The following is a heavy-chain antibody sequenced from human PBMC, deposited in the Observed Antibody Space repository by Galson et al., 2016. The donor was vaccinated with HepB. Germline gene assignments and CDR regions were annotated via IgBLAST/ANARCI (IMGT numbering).Heavy chain of an antibody. CDR2: INQAGSET. J-gene: IGHJ4*02. D-gene: IGHD1-26*01. Sequence: SLRLSCAASGFIFERFWMSWVRQAPGKGLEWVANINQAGSETYYVDAVRGRFTVSRENAKKSLSVEMHNVNAEDTAVYYCARNSEWELTGFDYWGQGALVTVS. V-gene: IGHV3-7*03. CDR3: ARNSEWELTGFDY. CDR1: GFIFERFW.